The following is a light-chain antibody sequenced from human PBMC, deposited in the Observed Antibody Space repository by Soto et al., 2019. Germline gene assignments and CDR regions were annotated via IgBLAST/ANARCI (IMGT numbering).Light chain of an antibody. CDR3: LQDHSYPWT. V-gene: IGKV1-6*01. CDR2: AAS. CDR1: QGIRND. Sequence: AIQMTQSPSSLSASVGDRVTITCRASQGIRNDLGWYQQKPGKAPKVLIFAASSLQSGVPSRFSGSGSGTDFTLIISSLEPEDFATYYCLQDHSYPWTFGQGTKVDIK. J-gene: IGKJ1*01.